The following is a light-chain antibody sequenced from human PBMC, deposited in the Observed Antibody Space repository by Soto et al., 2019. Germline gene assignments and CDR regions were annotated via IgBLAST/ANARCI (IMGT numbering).Light chain of an antibody. CDR3: QQRSGWPRT. V-gene: IGKV3-11*01. Sequence: EIVLTQSPATLSLSPGERATRSCRASQSVSSDLAWYQQKPGQVPRLLIYDASNRATGIPARFSGSGSGTDFTLTISSLEPEDFTVYYCQQRSGWPRTFGQGTKVEIK. J-gene: IGKJ1*01. CDR1: QSVSSD. CDR2: DAS.